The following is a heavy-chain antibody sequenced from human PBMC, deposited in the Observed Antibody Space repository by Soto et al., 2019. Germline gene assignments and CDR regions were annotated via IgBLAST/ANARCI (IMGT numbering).Heavy chain of an antibody. CDR2: IYYSGST. V-gene: IGHV4-61*01. Sequence: PSETLSLTCTVSGGSVSSGSYYWSWIRQPPGKGLEWIGYIYYSGSTNYNPSLKSRVTISVDTSKNQFSLKLSSVTAADTAVYYCASYHYGDYVVYWGQGTLVTVSS. CDR1: GGSVSSGSYY. D-gene: IGHD4-17*01. CDR3: ASYHYGDYVVY. J-gene: IGHJ4*02.